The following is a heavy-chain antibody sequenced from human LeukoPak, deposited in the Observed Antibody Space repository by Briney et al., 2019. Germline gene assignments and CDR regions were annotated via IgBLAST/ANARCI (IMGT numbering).Heavy chain of an antibody. J-gene: IGHJ4*02. CDR3: ARALPTYYDILTGPIDY. CDR2: ISAYNGNT. V-gene: IGHV1-18*01. CDR1: GYTFTSYG. Sequence: ASVTVSCKASGYTFTSYGISWVRQAPGQGLEWMGWISAYNGNTNYAQKLQGRVTMTTDTSTSTAYMELRSLRSDDTAVYYCARALPTYYDILTGPIDYWGQGTLVTVSS. D-gene: IGHD3-9*01.